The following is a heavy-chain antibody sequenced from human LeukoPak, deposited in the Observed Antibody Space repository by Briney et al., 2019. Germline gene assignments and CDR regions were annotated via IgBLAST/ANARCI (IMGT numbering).Heavy chain of an antibody. CDR1: GFTFSSYA. V-gene: IGHV3-9*01. CDR2: LSWNGGII. Sequence: GGSLRLSCAASGFTFSSYAMNWVRQAPGKGLEWVSGLSWNGGIIGYADSVKGRFTISRDNAENSLYLQMNSLRPEDTALYYCAKSTAMATGSDYWGQGTLVTVSS. CDR3: AKSTAMATGSDY. J-gene: IGHJ4*02. D-gene: IGHD5-18*01.